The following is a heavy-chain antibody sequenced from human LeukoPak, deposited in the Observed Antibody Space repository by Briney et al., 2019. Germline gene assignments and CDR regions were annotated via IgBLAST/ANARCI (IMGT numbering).Heavy chain of an antibody. D-gene: IGHD4-17*01. CDR2: INHSGST. V-gene: IGHV4-34*01. CDR1: GGSFSGYY. J-gene: IGHJ6*02. CDR3: ASPPTTVTTKYYYYCYGMEG. Sequence: SETLSLTCAVYGGSFSGYYWSWIRQPPGKGLEWIGEINHSGSTNYNPSLKSRVTISVDTSKNQFSLKLSSVTAADTAVYYWASPPTTVTTKYYYYCYGMEGGGQGATVPVS.